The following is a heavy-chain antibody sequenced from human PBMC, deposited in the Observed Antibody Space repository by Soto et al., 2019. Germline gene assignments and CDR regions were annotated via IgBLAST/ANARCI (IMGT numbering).Heavy chain of an antibody. CDR3: ARDTPPTDY. CDR1: GYTFTSYH. CDR2: ISAYNTNT. V-gene: IGHV1-18*01. J-gene: IGHJ4*02. Sequence: QVQLVQSGAEVKKPGASVKVSCKTSGYTFTSYHISWVRQAPGQGLEWMGWISAYNTNTNYAQKFQGRVTMPTDTLTSTAYIELRSLRSDDTAVYYCARDTPPTDYWGQGTLVTVSS.